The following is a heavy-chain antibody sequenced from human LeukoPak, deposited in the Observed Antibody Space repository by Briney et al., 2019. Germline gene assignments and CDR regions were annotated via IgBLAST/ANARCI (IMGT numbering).Heavy chain of an antibody. V-gene: IGHV1-8*03. CDR1: GYTFTSYD. CDR3: ARGRGHQQLVRYYYYYYMDV. Sequence: ASVKVSCKASGYTFTSYDINWVRQATGQGREWMGWMNPNSGNTGYAQKFQGRVTITRNTSISTAYMEPSSLRSEDTAVYYCARGRGHQQLVRYYYYYYMDVWGKGTTVTVSS. J-gene: IGHJ6*03. CDR2: MNPNSGNT. D-gene: IGHD6-13*01.